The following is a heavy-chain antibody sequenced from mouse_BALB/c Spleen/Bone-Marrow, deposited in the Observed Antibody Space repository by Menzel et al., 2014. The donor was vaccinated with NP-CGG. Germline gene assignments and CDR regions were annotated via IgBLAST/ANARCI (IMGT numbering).Heavy chain of an antibody. Sequence: EVMLVESGGGLVQPGGSLKLSCAASGFDFSRFWMSWVRRAPGKGLEWIGEINPDSSTINYTPSLKDKFIISRDNAKNTLYLQMSKVRSEDTALYYCARLNYYGNLFVWGAGTTVTVSS. D-gene: IGHD1-1*01. CDR2: INPDSSTI. V-gene: IGHV4-1*02. J-gene: IGHJ1*01. CDR3: ARLNYYGNLFV. CDR1: GFDFSRFW.